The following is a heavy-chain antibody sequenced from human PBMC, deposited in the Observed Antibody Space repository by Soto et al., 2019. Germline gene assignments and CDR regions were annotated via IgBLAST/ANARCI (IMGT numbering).Heavy chain of an antibody. J-gene: IGHJ6*02. V-gene: IGHV4-34*01. CDR2: IYQSGST. CDR3: ARAYYDFWTSYHYGMDV. Sequence: SETLSLTCAVYGGSFSGYYWSWIRQPPGKGLEWIGFIYQSGSTYYNPSLKSRGTMSVDRSKNQFSLKLTSVTAADTAVYYCARAYYDFWTSYHYGMDVWGQGTTVTVSS. CDR1: GGSFSGYY. D-gene: IGHD3-3*01.